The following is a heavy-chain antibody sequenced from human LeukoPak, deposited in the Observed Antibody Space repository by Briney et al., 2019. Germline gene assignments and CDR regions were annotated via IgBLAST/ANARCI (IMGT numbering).Heavy chain of an antibody. D-gene: IGHD2-15*01. CDR3: ARDHTMSGSPDAFDI. V-gene: IGHV4-59*01. J-gene: IGHJ3*02. CDR2: IYYSGNT. CDR1: GGSMSRYY. Sequence: SETLSLTCTVSGGSMSRYYWSWIRQPPGKGLEWIGNIYYSGNTKYNPSLESRVTISVDTSKNQLSLKVSSVTAADTAMYYCARDHTMSGSPDAFDIWGQGTMVTVSS.